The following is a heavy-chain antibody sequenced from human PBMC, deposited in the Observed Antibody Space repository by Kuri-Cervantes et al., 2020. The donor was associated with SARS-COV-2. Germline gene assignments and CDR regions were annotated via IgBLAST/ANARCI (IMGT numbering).Heavy chain of an antibody. CDR2: IYHSGST. Sequence: SETLSLTCAVSGYSISSGYYWGWIRQPPGKGLEWIGGIYHSGSTYYNPSLKSRVTISVDTSKNQFSLKLSSVTAADTAVYYCASRSASLTEPYYFDYWGQGTLVTVSS. J-gene: IGHJ4*02. CDR1: GYSISSGYY. V-gene: IGHV4-38-2*01. CDR3: ASRSASLTEPYYFDY. D-gene: IGHD1-20*01.